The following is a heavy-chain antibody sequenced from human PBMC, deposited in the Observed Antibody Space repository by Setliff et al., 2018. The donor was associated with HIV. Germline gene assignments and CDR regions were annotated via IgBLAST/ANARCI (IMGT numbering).Heavy chain of an antibody. CDR1: GGSMSNYY. CDR3: ARSGYTSGFYWVFGAFGV. V-gene: IGHV4-59*01. D-gene: IGHD3-22*01. Sequence: PSETLSLTCTVSGGSMSNYYWSWIRQPPGKRLEWIASIQYSDSSHYNPSLQRRVTISVDTSTKQFSLYLSSVTETDTAVYYCARSGYTSGFYWVFGAFGVWGQGKLVTVSS. J-gene: IGHJ3*01. CDR2: IQYSDSS.